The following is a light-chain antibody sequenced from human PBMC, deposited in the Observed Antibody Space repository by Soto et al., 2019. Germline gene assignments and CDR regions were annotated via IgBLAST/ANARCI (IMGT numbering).Light chain of an antibody. CDR2: LNSDGSH. V-gene: IGLV4-69*01. CDR1: SGHSSYA. Sequence: HLVLTQSPSASASLGASVKFTCTLSSGHSSYAIAWHQQQPEKGPRYLMKLNSDGSHSKGDGIPDRFSGSSSGAERYLTISSLQSEDEADYYCQTWGTGIWVFGGGTKLTVL. CDR3: QTWGTGIWV. J-gene: IGLJ3*02.